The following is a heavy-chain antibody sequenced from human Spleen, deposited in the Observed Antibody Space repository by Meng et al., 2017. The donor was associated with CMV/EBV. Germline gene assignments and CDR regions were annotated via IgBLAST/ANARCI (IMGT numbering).Heavy chain of an antibody. D-gene: IGHD6-19*01. Sequence: SGFTFSSYAMHWVRQAPGKGLEWVAAISKDGRNKHYGDSVKGRFNISRDNSKNTLYLQMNSLRAEDRAVYYCARDSSTGWYNSFDPWGQGTLVTVSS. CDR1: GFTFSSYA. CDR3: ARDSSTGWYNSFDP. CDR2: ISKDGRNK. V-gene: IGHV3-30*04. J-gene: IGHJ5*02.